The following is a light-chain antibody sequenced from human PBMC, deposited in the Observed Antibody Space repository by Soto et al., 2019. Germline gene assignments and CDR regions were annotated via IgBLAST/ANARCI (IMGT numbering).Light chain of an antibody. CDR3: QQFYNWPRT. J-gene: IGKJ1*01. CDR2: GAS. CDR1: QSVSSN. Sequence: EIVMTQSPGTLSVSPGGRATLSCRASQSVSSNLAWYQQKPGQAPRLLIYGASTRATGIPARFSGSGSETEFTLTISSLQSEDFAVYYCQQFYNWPRTFGQGTRWIS. V-gene: IGKV3-15*01.